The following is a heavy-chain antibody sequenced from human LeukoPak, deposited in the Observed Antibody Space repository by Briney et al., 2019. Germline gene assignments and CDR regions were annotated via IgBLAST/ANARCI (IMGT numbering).Heavy chain of an antibody. CDR2: ISGSSSDT. V-gene: IGHV3-23*01. Sequence: PGGSLRLSCAASGFPFSIYAMSWVRQAPGRGLEWVSGISGSSSDTLYADSVRGRVTISRDNTRNTLYLHMNSLTAEDTALYYCAKEHDYSNAAPEWGFDSWGQGTLVTVSS. D-gene: IGHD3-3*01. CDR1: GFPFSIYA. CDR3: AKEHDYSNAAPEWGFDS. J-gene: IGHJ4*02.